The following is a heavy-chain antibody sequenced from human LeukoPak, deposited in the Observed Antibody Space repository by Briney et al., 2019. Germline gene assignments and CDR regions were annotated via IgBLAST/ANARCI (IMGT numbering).Heavy chain of an antibody. CDR2: INPKSGGT. CDR3: ARGVVAATFYYCMDV. J-gene: IGHJ6*03. D-gene: IGHD2-15*01. V-gene: IGHV1-2*02. CDR1: GYTYSGYY. Sequence: GASVKVSCKASGYTYSGYYMHWVRQAPGQGLEWMGWINPKSGGTNEAQKFHDRVTMTRDTSISTDYMDLNSLTSDDTTVYFCARGVVAATFYYCMDVWGKGTTVTVSS.